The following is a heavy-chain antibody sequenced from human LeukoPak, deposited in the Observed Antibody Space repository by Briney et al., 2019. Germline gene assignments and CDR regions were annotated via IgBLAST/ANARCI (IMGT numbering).Heavy chain of an antibody. Sequence: GGSLRLSCTASGFTFDDYGMTWVRHAPGKGLEFVSSINWRGGGTVYADSVKGRFTISRDNVKKSLYLQMNSLRAEDTAFYYCARVRAWELQDYFDHWGQGTLVSVSS. CDR3: ARVRAWELQDYFDH. CDR1: GFTFDDYG. CDR2: INWRGGGT. V-gene: IGHV3-20*04. D-gene: IGHD1-26*01. J-gene: IGHJ4*02.